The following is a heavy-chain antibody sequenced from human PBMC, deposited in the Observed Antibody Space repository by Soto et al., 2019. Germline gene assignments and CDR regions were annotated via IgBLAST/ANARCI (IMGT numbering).Heavy chain of an antibody. V-gene: IGHV5-51*01. CDR1: GHDFANHW. CDR3: ARGARGCTGGSCYSN. Sequence: LWESLKISCKASGHDFANHWIDWVRQLPVKGLEWMGIIYPVDSDTRYNPSFQGQVTISADQSITTSYLQWSSLRASDTATDYYARGARGCTGGSCYSNWGQGTLVTVSS. CDR2: IYPVDSDT. D-gene: IGHD2-15*01. J-gene: IGHJ4*02.